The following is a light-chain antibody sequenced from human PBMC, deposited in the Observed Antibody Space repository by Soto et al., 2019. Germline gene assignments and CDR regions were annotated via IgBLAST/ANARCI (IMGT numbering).Light chain of an antibody. CDR2: GVH. J-gene: IGLJ1*01. CDR1: SNDIGTYDY. Sequence: QSALSQPISLSGCPGQSITISCTGNSNDIGTYDYVCWYQQHPGKAPRLLIHGVHNRSPGISGRFSASKSGLTASLTISGLQAEDEADYYCTAFAANRLYLFGPRTKVTV. V-gene: IGLV2-14*01. CDR3: TAFAANRLYL.